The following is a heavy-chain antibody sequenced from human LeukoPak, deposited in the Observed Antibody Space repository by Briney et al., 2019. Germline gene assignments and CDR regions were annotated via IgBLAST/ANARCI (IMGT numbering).Heavy chain of an antibody. V-gene: IGHV4-59*01. CDR2: IYYSGST. CDR3: ARDRYGYYVADY. D-gene: IGHD4-17*01. J-gene: IGHJ4*02. CDR1: GGSIRGYY. Sequence: PSETLSLTCTVSGGSIRGYYGSWILQPPGKGLEWIGYIYYSGSTNYNPSLKSRVTISVDTSKNQFSLKLSSVTAADTAVYYCARDRYGYYVADYWGEGPLVTVSS.